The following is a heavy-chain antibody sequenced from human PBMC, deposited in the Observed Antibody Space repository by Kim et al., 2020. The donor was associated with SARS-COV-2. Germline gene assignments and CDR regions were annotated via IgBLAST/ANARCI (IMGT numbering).Heavy chain of an antibody. Sequence: NYNPSIQSRVTISVDTSKNQFSLKLSSVTAADTAVYYCAITGGSGSYFDYWGQGTLVTVSS. V-gene: IGHV4-34*01. CDR3: AITGGSGSYFDY. J-gene: IGHJ4*02. D-gene: IGHD3-10*01.